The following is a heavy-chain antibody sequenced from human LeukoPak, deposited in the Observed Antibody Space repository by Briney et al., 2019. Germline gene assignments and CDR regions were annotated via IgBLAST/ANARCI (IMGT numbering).Heavy chain of an antibody. V-gene: IGHV4-39*07. CDR3: ASLPSNTVTHDY. J-gene: IGHJ4*02. CDR2: IYYTGST. D-gene: IGHD4-11*01. CDR1: GGSVSSSRYY. Sequence: SETLSLTCPVSGGSVSSSRYYWGWIRQPPGKGLEWIGSIYYTGSTYYKPSLKSRVTLSVDTSKNQFSLKLRSVTAADTAVYYCASLPSNTVTHDYWGQGTLVTVSS.